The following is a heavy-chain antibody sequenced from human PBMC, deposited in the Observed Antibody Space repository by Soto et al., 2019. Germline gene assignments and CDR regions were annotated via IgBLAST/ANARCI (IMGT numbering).Heavy chain of an antibody. CDR3: ARASLGYCSGGSCYFKYFQH. CDR2: TYYRSKWYN. CDR1: GDSVSSDSAA. V-gene: IGHV6-1*01. Sequence: PSQTLSLTCAISGDSVSSDSAAWNWIRQSPSRGLEWLGRTYYRSKWYNDYAVSVKSRITINPDTSKNQFSLQLNSVTPEDTAVYYCARASLGYCSGGSCYFKYFQHWGQGXLVTVSS. D-gene: IGHD2-15*01. J-gene: IGHJ1*01.